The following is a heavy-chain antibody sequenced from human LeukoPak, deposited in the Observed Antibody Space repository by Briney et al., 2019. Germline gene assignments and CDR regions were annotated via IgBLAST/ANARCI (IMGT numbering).Heavy chain of an antibody. J-gene: IGHJ4*02. CDR3: ARDRDPLHPLDY. CDR2: ISSSSSYI. D-gene: IGHD4-11*01. CDR1: GFTFSSYS. Sequence: GRTLRLPCAASGFTFSSYSMNWVRQAPGKGLEWVSSISSSSSYIYYADSVKGRFTISRDNAKNSLYLQMNSLRAEDTAVYYCARDRDPLHPLDYWGQGTLVTVSS. V-gene: IGHV3-21*01.